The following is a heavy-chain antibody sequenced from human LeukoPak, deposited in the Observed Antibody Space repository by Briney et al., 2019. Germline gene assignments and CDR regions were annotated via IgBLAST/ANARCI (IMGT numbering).Heavy chain of an antibody. D-gene: IGHD3-10*01. J-gene: IGHJ5*02. CDR1: GFTFSSYG. V-gene: IGHV3-30*02. Sequence: GGSLRLSCAASGFTFSSYGMHWVRQAPGKGLEWVAFIRYVGSNKYYADSVKGRFTISRDNSKNTLYLQMNSLRAEDTAVYYCAKDRELLWFGELLFGNWFDPWGQGTLVTVSS. CDR2: IRYVGSNK. CDR3: AKDRELLWFGELLFGNWFDP.